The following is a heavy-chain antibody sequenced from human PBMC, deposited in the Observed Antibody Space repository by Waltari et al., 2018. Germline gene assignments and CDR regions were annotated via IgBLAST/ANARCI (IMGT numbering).Heavy chain of an antibody. CDR3: AGYCRSTSCPWAFVI. V-gene: IGHV1-69*12. CDR1: AGTFSSYA. CDR2: IVHISPTA. D-gene: IGHD2-2*01. J-gene: IGHJ3*02. Sequence: HVQLVQSGAEVKKPGSSVTVSCMASAGTFSSYAISWARQARGRGHEWVGGIVHISPTANHAQKFQGRVTITANESTSTAYMELSSLRSEDTAVYYCAGYCRSTSCPWAFVIWGQVTMVTVSS.